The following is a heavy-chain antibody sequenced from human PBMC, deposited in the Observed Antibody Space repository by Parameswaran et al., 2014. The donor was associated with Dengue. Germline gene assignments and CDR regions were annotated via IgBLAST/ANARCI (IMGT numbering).Heavy chain of an antibody. D-gene: IGHD2-15*01. J-gene: IGHJ4*02. CDR3: ARGVPSWWLMLHHYFVY. V-gene: IGHV4-34*01. CDR2: INHSGTT. Sequence: WIRQPPGKGLGCIGEINHSGTTNYNASLQSRVTISIDTSKNQLSLKVRSVTAADTAVYSCARGVPSWWLMLHHYFVYWGQGTPVTVSS.